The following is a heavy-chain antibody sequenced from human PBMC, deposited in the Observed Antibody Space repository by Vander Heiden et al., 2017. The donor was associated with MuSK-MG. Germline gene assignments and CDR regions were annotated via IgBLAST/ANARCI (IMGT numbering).Heavy chain of an antibody. D-gene: IGHD5-12*01. Sequence: QVQLVQSGAEVKKPGSSVKVSCKASGGTFSSYAISWVRQAPGQGLEWMGGIIPIFGTANYAQKFQGRVTITADESTSTAYMELSSLRSEDTAVYYCARGHIVATRTYYYYGMDVWGQGTTVTVSS. CDR3: ARGHIVATRTYYYYGMDV. J-gene: IGHJ6*02. V-gene: IGHV1-69*01. CDR1: GGTFSSYA. CDR2: IIPIFGTA.